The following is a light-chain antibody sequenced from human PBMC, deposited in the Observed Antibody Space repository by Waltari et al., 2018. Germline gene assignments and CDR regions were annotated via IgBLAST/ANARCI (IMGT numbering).Light chain of an antibody. Sequence: QSALTQPASVSGSPGQSITISCTGTSSDVGSYHPVSWYQQHPGKAPKLMIYEVSKRPSGVSNRFSGSKSGNTASLTISGLQAEDEADYYCCSYAGSSPVFGGGTKLTVL. CDR3: CSYAGSSPV. V-gene: IGLV2-23*02. CDR2: EVS. J-gene: IGLJ2*01. CDR1: SSDVGSYHP.